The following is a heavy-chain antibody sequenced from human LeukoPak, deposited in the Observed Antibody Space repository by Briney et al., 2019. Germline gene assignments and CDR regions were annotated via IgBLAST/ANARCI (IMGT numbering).Heavy chain of an antibody. D-gene: IGHD6-19*01. Sequence: GASVKVSCKTSGYTFNNYGISWVRQAPGQGLEWMGWISGYNGYTNSAQQFQGRVTLTMDTSSSTVYMELRSLRSDDTAVYYCARWSGGSDWRYHYGMDVWGQGTTVTVSS. J-gene: IGHJ6*02. CDR2: ISGYNGYT. CDR1: GYTFNNYG. V-gene: IGHV1-18*01. CDR3: ARWSGGSDWRYHYGMDV.